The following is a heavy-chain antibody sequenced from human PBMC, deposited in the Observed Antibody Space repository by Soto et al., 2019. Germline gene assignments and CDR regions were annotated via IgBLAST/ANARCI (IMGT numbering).Heavy chain of an antibody. CDR3: AIWGYYYDSSGYYRIFDY. D-gene: IGHD3-22*01. CDR1: GYTFTSYD. CDR2: MNPNSGNT. J-gene: IGHJ4*02. V-gene: IGHV1-8*01. Sequence: ASVKVSCKASGYTFTSYDINWVRQAAGQGLEWMGWMNPNSGNTGYAQKFQGRVTMTWNTSISTAYMELSSLRSEDTAVYYCAIWGYYYDSSGYYRIFDYWGQGTLVTVSS.